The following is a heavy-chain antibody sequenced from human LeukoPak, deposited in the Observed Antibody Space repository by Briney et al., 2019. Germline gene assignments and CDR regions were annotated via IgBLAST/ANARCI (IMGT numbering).Heavy chain of an antibody. D-gene: IGHD3-22*01. CDR3: AIMHPYYHGSGYWVQ. CDR1: GFTFSSYA. J-gene: IGHJ4*02. V-gene: IGHV3-23*01. CDR2: ISTSGGSS. Sequence: GESLRLSCAASGFTFSSYAMSWVRQAPGKGLEWVSGISTSGGSSSYADSVKGRFTISRDNPRNTLYMQMNSLRAEDTALYYCAIMHPYYHGSGYWVQWGQGTLVTVSS.